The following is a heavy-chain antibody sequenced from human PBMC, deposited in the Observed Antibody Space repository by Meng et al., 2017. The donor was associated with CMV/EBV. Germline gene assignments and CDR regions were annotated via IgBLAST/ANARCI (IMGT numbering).Heavy chain of an antibody. J-gene: IGHJ4*02. V-gene: IGHV1-46*01. CDR3: ARGVHKSVIAMGLFDY. Sequence: ASVKVSCKASGYTFTSYYMHWVRQAPGQGLEWMGIINPSGGSTSYAQKFQGRVTMTRDTSTSTVYMELSSLRSEDTAVYYCARGVHKSVIAMGLFDYWGQGTLVTVSS. CDR1: GYTFTSYY. CDR2: INPSGGST. D-gene: IGHD2-21*01.